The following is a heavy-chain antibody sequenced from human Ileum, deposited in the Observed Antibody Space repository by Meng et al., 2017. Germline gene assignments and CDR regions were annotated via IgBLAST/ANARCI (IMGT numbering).Heavy chain of an antibody. CDR1: GVSVHSGFFY. Sequence: HVQLQTSGPRPGAPAETLSPHFHCSGVSVHSGFFYSNLGPPAPGKGMEFIGSFQHSGSAHYNASLEGRVTMSLDTSKNQFSLRLTSVTAADSALYYCTGGPDSAKSGYWGQGTLVTVSS. D-gene: IGHD1-14*01. J-gene: IGHJ4*02. CDR2: FQHSGSA. V-gene: IGHV4-61*01. CDR3: TGGPDSAKSGY.